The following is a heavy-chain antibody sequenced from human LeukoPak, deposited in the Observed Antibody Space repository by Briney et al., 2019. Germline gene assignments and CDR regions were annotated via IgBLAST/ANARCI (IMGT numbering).Heavy chain of an antibody. D-gene: IGHD6-19*01. CDR3: AKPHSSGWYSYWYFDL. V-gene: IGHV3-23*01. Sequence: GGSLRLSCAASGFTFSSYGMSWVRQAPGKGLEWVSAISGSGGSTYYADSVKGRFTISRDNSKNTLYLQMNSLRAEDTAVYYCAKPHSSGWYSYWYFDLWGRGTLVTVSS. CDR1: GFTFSSYG. J-gene: IGHJ2*01. CDR2: ISGSGGST.